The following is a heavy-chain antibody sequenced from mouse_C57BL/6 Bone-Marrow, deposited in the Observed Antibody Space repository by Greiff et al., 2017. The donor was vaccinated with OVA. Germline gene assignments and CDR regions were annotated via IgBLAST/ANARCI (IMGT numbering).Heavy chain of an antibody. CDR2: IDPENGDT. J-gene: IGHJ2*01. V-gene: IGHV14-4*01. D-gene: IGHD2-4*01. CDR3: TTFDYSYYFDY. Sequence: EVILVESGAELVRSGASDTLSCTAAGFHFQDDYMLWVKQRPEQGLEWIGWIDPENGDTEYASKFQGKATITADTSSNTAYLQLSSLTSEDTAVDYCTTFDYSYYFDYWGQGTTLTVSS. CDR1: GFHFQDDY.